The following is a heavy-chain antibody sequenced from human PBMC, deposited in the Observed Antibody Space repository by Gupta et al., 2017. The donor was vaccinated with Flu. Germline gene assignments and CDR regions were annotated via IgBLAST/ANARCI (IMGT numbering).Heavy chain of an antibody. V-gene: IGHV4-59*01. CDR1: GDSISSYY. D-gene: IGHD5-24*01. Sequence: QVQLQESGPGLVKPSETLSLTCTVSGDSISSYYWSWIRQPPGKGLEWIGYIYYSGSTNYNPSLKSRVTISVDTSKNQFSLKLSSVIAADTAVYYCARDPGYRWPYWYFDLWGRGTLVTVSS. CDR3: ARDPGYRWPYWYFDL. J-gene: IGHJ2*01. CDR2: IYYSGST.